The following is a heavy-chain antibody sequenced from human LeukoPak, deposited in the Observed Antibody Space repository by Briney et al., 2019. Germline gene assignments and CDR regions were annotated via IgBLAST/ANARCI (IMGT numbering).Heavy chain of an antibody. CDR3: ARGKAGTNWFDP. CDR1: GGSISSGGYS. V-gene: IGHV4-30-2*01. D-gene: IGHD1-1*01. Sequence: PSETLSLTCALSGGSISSGGYSWSWIRQPPGKGLEWIGYIYHSGSTYYNPSLKSRVTISVDRSKNQFSLKLSSVTAADTAVYYCARGKAGTNWFDPWGQGTLVTVSS. CDR2: IYHSGST. J-gene: IGHJ5*02.